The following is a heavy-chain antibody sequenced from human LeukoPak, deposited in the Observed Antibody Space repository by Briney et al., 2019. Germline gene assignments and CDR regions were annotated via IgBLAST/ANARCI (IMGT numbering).Heavy chain of an antibody. CDR3: ARVMAVADDFDY. CDR1: GGTFSSYA. D-gene: IGHD6-19*01. CDR2: IIPTFGTA. V-gene: IGHV1-69*05. Sequence: SVKVSCKASGGTFSSYAISWVRQAPGQGLEWMGRIIPTFGTANYAQKFQGRVTITTDESTSTAYMELSSLRSEDTAVYYCARVMAVADDFDYWGQGTLVTVSS. J-gene: IGHJ4*02.